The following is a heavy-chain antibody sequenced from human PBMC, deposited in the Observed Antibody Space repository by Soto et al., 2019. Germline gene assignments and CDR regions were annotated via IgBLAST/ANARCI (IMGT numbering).Heavy chain of an antibody. V-gene: IGHV1-18*01. Sequence: QVQLVQSGAEVKKPGASVKVSCKASGYTFTSYGISWVRQAPGQGLERMGWISAYNGNTNYAQKLQGRVTMTTDTSTSTAYMELRSLRSDDTAVYYCASSGYCSGGSCYGYAFDIWGQGTMVTVSS. CDR1: GYTFTSYG. CDR3: ASSGYCSGGSCYGYAFDI. D-gene: IGHD2-15*01. CDR2: ISAYNGNT. J-gene: IGHJ3*02.